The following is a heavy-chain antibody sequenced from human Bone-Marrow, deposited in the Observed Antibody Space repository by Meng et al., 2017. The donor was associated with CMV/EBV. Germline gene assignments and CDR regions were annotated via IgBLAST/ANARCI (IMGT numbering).Heavy chain of an antibody. Sequence: GGSLRLSCAASGFTFSSYWMHWVRQAPGKGRVGVSRINSDGSSTSYADSVKGRFTLSRDNDKNTLYLQMNSLSAEDPAVDYCASWGYGYAAGLDVWGQGTTVTVSS. J-gene: IGHJ6*02. CDR1: GFTFSSYW. CDR3: ASWGYGYAAGLDV. CDR2: INSDGSST. V-gene: IGHV3-74*01. D-gene: IGHD5-18*01.